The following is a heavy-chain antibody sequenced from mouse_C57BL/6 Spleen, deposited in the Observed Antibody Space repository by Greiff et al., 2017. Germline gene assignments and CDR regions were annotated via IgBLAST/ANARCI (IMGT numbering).Heavy chain of an antibody. CDR3: ARERGAYPYYFDY. Sequence: DVKLQESGPGLVKPSQTVFLTCTVTGISITTGNYRWSWIRQFPGNKLEWLGYIYYSGTITYNPSLTSRPTVTRDTPKTQFFLEMNSLTAEDTATYYWARERGAYPYYFDYWGQGTTLTVSS. CDR2: IYYSGTI. V-gene: IGHV3-5*01. D-gene: IGHD2-10*01. J-gene: IGHJ2*01. CDR1: GISITTGNYR.